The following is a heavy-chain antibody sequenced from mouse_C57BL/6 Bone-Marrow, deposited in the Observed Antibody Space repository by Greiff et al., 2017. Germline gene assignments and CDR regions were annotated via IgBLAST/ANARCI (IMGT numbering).Heavy chain of an antibody. CDR1: GFTFSSYG. J-gene: IGHJ2*01. CDR2: ISSGGSYT. V-gene: IGHV5-6*01. Sequence: EVQVVESGGDLVKPGGSLKLSCAASGFTFSSYGMSWVRQTPDKRLEWVATISSGGSYTYYPDSVKGRFTISRDNAKNTQYLHMISLKSEDTAMDYCAIRRNLLLLSYFDYWGQGTTLTVSS. D-gene: IGHD1-1*01. CDR3: AIRRNLLLLSYFDY.